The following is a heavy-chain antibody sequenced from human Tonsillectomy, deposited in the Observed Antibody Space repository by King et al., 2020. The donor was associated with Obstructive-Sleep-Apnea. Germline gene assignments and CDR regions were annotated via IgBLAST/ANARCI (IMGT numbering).Heavy chain of an antibody. J-gene: IGHJ4*02. CDR1: GYTFTSYG. CDR2: ISAYNGNT. CDR3: AREAYGSRSYYNVDVPAFDY. Sequence: QLVESGAEVKKPGASVKVSCKASGYTFTSYGISWVRQAPGQGLEWMGWISAYNGNTNYAQKLQGRVTMTTDTSTSTAYMELRSLRSDDTAVYYCAREAYGSRSYYNVDVPAFDYWGQGTLVTVSS. D-gene: IGHD3-10*01. V-gene: IGHV1-18*04.